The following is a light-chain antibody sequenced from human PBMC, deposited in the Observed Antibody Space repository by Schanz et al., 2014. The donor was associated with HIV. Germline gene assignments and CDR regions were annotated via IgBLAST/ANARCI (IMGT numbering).Light chain of an antibody. J-gene: IGKJ3*01. CDR3: QHYGSS. CDR2: GAS. Sequence: DIVLTQSPGTLSLSPGERATLSCRASQSVGTILAWYQQKPGQAPRLLIFGASNRATGFPDRFSGSGSGTEFTLTISSLQSEDFAVYYCQHYGSSFGPGTKVDIK. V-gene: IGKV3-20*01. CDR1: QSVGTI.